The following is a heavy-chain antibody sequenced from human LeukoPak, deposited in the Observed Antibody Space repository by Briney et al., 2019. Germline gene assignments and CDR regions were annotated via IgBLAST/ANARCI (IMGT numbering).Heavy chain of an antibody. V-gene: IGHV4-59*01. CDR2: IYYSGST. J-gene: IGHJ4*02. CDR1: GFSISSYY. CDR3: ARMGADYSWYFDY. Sequence: PSETLSLTCTVSGFSISSYYWSWIRQPPGKGLEWIGYIYYSGSTNYNPSLKSRVTISVDTSKNQFSLKLYSVTAADTAVFYCARMGADYSWYFDYWGRGTLVTVSS. D-gene: IGHD1-26*01.